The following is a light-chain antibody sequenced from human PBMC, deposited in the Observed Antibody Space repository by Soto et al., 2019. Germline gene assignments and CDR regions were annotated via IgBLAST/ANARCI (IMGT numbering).Light chain of an antibody. Sequence: EIVMTQSPATLSVSPGDRATLSCRASHRVSSYLAWYQQKPGQAPRLLIYATSTRATGIPARFIGSRSGTEFTLTISSLQSEDFAVYYCQQYNNWPLTFGGGTKVEIK. J-gene: IGKJ4*01. V-gene: IGKV3-15*01. CDR3: QQYNNWPLT. CDR1: HRVSSY. CDR2: ATS.